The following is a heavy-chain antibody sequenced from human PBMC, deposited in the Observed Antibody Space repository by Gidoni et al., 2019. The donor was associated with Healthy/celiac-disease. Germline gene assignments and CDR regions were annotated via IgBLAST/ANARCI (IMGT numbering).Heavy chain of an antibody. J-gene: IGHJ4*02. CDR2: MSGSVGST. CDR3: AKDGEGMVTAPVDY. V-gene: IGHV3-23*01. D-gene: IGHD2-21*02. CDR1: GFTLSSHA. Sequence: EVQRLESGGGLVKPGGSLRLYCAASGFTLSSHAMSWVRQAPGKGLGWVAGMSGSVGSTYYADSVKVRFTISRDNSKNTLYLQMNSLRAEDTAVYYCAKDGEGMVTAPVDYWGQGTLVTVSS.